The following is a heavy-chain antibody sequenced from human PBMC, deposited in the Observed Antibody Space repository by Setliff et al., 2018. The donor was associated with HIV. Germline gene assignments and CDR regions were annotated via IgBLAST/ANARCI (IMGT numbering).Heavy chain of an antibody. CDR1: GFTLSSYG. D-gene: IGHD2-15*01. CDR2: ISYDGSNK. CDR3: AKESGLTPDDY. J-gene: IGHJ4*02. Sequence: PGGSLRLSCAASGFTLSSYGMHWVRQAPGKGLEWVAVISYDGSNKYYADSVKGRFTISRDNSKNTLYLQMNSLRAEDTAVYYCAKESGLTPDDYWGQGTLVTVSS. V-gene: IGHV3-30*18.